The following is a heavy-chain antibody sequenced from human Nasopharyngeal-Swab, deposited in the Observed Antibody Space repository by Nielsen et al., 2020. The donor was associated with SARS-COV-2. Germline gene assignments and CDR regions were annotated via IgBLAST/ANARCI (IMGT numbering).Heavy chain of an antibody. V-gene: IGHV3-23*01. CDR2: ISGSGGST. CDR3: AKDGGGGVQSIAAAGTHFDY. J-gene: IGHJ4*02. CDR1: GFTFSNAW. Sequence: GESLKISCAVSGFTFSNAWMSWVRQAPGKGLEWVSAISGSGGSTYYADSVKGRFTISRDKSKNTLYLQMNSLRAEDTAVYYCAKDGGGGVQSIAAAGTHFDYWGQGTLVTVSS. D-gene: IGHD6-13*01.